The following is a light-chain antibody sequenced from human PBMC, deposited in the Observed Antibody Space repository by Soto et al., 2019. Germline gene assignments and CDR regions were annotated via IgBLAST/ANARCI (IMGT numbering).Light chain of an antibody. V-gene: IGKV3-20*01. CDR1: QSLSSNY. Sequence: EIELTQSPGTLFLSPGERATLSCRASQSLSSNYLAWYQQKPGQAPRLLIYGASSRATGIPDRFSGSGSGTDFTLTISSLEPEDFAVYYCQHYRLSCTWTFGQGTKVEI. CDR2: GAS. J-gene: IGKJ1*01. CDR3: QHYRLSCTWT.